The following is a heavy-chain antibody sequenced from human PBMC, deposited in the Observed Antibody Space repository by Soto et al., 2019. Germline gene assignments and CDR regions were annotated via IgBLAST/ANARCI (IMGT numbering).Heavy chain of an antibody. V-gene: IGHV1-18*01. CDR3: ARGRYGDY. Sequence: QVHLVQSGAEVKKPGASVKVSCKASGYTFTRYRITWVRQAPGQGLEWMGWISAHNGNTDYAQKLQGRVIVTRDTSTSTAYMELRSLRSDDTAVYYCARGRYGDYWGQGALVTVSS. J-gene: IGHJ4*02. CDR2: ISAHNGNT. D-gene: IGHD1-1*01. CDR1: GYTFTRYR.